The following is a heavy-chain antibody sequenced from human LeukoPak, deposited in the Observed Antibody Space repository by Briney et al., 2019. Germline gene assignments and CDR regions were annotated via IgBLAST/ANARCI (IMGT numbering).Heavy chain of an antibody. CDR3: ARVNKYYHGPDYYMDV. V-gene: IGHV4-34*01. Sequence: PSETLSLTCAVYGGSFSGYYWSWIRQPPGKGLEWIGEINHSGSTNYNPSLKSRVTISVDTSKNQFSLKLSSVTAADTAVYYCARVNKYYHGPDYYMDVWGKGTTVTVSS. D-gene: IGHD3-10*01. CDR2: INHSGST. CDR1: GGSFSGYY. J-gene: IGHJ6*03.